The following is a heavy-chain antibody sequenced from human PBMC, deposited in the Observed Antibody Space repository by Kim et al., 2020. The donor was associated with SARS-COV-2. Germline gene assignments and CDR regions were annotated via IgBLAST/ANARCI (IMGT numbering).Heavy chain of an antibody. J-gene: IGHJ6*03. Sequence: SETLSLTCAVYGGSFSGYYWSWIRQPPGKGLEWIGEINHSGSTNYNPSLKSRVTISVDTSKNQFSLKLSSVTAADTAVYYCARGSITIFGVVNNFYYYMDVWGKGTTVTVSS. CDR3: ARGSITIFGVVNNFYYYMDV. CDR2: INHSGST. V-gene: IGHV4-34*01. D-gene: IGHD3-3*01. CDR1: GGSFSGYY.